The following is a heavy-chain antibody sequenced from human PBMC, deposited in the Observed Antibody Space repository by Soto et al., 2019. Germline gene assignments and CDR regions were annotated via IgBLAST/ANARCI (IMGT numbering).Heavy chain of an antibody. CDR2: ISGGGGSA. Sequence: EVQLLESGGDLVQPGGSLRLSCAASAFTFSSYAMSWVRQAPGKWLEWVSTISGGGGSAYYAASVEGRFTISRDNTKNTLVLQMHTLRAEDTAVYYCAKAALSSRTCETGKGYFDYWGQGTLVTVSS. J-gene: IGHJ4*02. CDR1: AFTFSSYA. D-gene: IGHD3-10*01. CDR3: AKAALSSRTCETGKGYFDY. V-gene: IGHV3-23*01.